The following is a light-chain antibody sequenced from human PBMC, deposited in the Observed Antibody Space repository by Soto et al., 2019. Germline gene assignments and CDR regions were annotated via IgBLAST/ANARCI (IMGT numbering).Light chain of an antibody. J-gene: IGLJ1*01. Sequence: QSVLTQSASVSGSPGQSITISCTGTSSDVGGYKYVSWYQQHPGKAPKVMIYEVTTRPSGVSNRFSGSKSGNTASLTISGLQAEDEADYYCSSYTSSGTQVFGTGTKLTVL. CDR2: EVT. CDR1: SSDVGGYKY. CDR3: SSYTSSGTQV. V-gene: IGLV2-14*01.